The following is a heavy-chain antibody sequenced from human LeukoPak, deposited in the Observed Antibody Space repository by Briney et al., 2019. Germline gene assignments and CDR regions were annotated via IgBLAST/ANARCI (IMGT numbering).Heavy chain of an antibody. D-gene: IGHD6-19*01. CDR1: GGSISSSSYY. CDR3: ARASSGWYGYYFDY. J-gene: IGHJ4*02. V-gene: IGHV4-39*01. CDR2: IYYSGST. Sequence: SETLSLTCAVSGGSISSSSYYWGWIRQPPGKGLEWIGSIYYSGSTYYNPSLKSRVTISVDTSKNQFSLKLSSVTAADTAVYYCARASSGWYGYYFDYWGQGTLVTVSS.